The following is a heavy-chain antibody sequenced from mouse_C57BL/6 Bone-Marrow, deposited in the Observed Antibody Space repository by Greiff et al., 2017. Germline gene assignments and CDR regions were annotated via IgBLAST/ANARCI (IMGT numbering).Heavy chain of an antibody. Sequence: QVQLKQPGAELVKPGASVKLSCKASGYTFTSYGRHGVKQRPGQGLEWIGMIHPNSGRTNYNEKFKSKATRTVDKSSSTAYMQLSSLTSEDAAVYYCARCPHYDDDGAGFAYWGQGALVTVAA. CDR1: GYTFTSYG. CDR3: ARCPHYDDDGAGFAY. V-gene: IGHV1-64*01. D-gene: IGHD2-4*01. J-gene: IGHJ3*01. CDR2: IHPNSGRT.